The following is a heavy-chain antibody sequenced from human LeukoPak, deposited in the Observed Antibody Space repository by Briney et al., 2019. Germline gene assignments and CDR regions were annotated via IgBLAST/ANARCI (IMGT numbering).Heavy chain of an antibody. CDR1: GFTFSSCS. J-gene: IGHJ4*02. V-gene: IGHV3-48*01. CDR2: ITSSSSAI. CDR3: GVNTHYYDSSGYSDY. D-gene: IGHD3-22*01. Sequence: GGSLRLSCAASGFTFSSCSMNWVRQAPGKGLEWLSYITSSSSAIYYADSVKGRFTISRDNAKNSLYLQMNSLRAEDTAVYYCGVNTHYYDSSGYSDYWGQGTLVTVSS.